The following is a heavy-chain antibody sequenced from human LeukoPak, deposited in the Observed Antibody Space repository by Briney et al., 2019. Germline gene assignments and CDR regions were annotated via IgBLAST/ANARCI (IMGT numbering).Heavy chain of an antibody. CDR2: INSDGSRT. Sequence: PGGSLRLSCAASQYTFSNYWMHWVRQAPGKGLMWVSRINSDGSRTTYADSVRGRFTISRDNAKSTLYLQMNSLRAKDTAVYYCARVRDDYTYFDCWGQGTLVTVSS. J-gene: IGHJ4*02. V-gene: IGHV3-74*01. D-gene: IGHD4-11*01. CDR3: ARVRDDYTYFDC. CDR1: QYTFSNYW.